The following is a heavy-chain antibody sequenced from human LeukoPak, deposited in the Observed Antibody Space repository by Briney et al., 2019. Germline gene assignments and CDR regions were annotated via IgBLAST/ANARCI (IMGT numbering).Heavy chain of an antibody. J-gene: IGHJ4*02. Sequence: GGSLRLSCAASGFTFSSYAMSWVRQAPGKGLEWVSAISGSGGSTYYADSVKGRFTISRDNSKNTLYLQMNSLRAEDTAVYYCAKWVGVVPAADSDYWGQGTLVTVSS. D-gene: IGHD2-2*01. CDR1: GFTFSSYA. CDR2: ISGSGGST. CDR3: AKWVGVVPAADSDY. V-gene: IGHV3-23*01.